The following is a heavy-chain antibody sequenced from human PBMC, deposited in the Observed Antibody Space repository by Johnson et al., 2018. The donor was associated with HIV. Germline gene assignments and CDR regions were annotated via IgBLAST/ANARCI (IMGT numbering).Heavy chain of an antibody. V-gene: IGHV3-9*01. Sequence: EVQLVESGGGLVQPGRSLRLSCAASGFTFDHYAMHWVRQAPGKGLEWVSGISWNSGSIYYADSVKGRFTISRDNAKNSLYLQMNSLRAEDTAVYYCARYAVDTAMARTRDDAFDIWGQGTMVTVSS. CDR1: GFTFDHYA. D-gene: IGHD5-18*01. CDR2: ISWNSGSI. J-gene: IGHJ3*02. CDR3: ARYAVDTAMARTRDDAFDI.